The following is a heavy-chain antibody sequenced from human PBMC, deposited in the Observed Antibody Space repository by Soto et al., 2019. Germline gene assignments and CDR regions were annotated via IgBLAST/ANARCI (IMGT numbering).Heavy chain of an antibody. CDR3: ARHGRYGSGSYLRDAFDF. J-gene: IGHJ3*01. Sequence: QVQLQESGPGLVKPSETLSLTCTVSGGSISSYYWSWIRQPPGKGLEWVGYIYYTGSTNFNPSLKSRVTISVDTSKNQFPLKLSSVTAADTAVYYCARHGRYGSGSYLRDAFDFWGQGTMVTVSS. D-gene: IGHD3-10*01. CDR2: IYYTGST. CDR1: GGSISSYY. V-gene: IGHV4-59*08.